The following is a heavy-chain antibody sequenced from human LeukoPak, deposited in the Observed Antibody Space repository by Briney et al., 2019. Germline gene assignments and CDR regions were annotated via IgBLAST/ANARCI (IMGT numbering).Heavy chain of an antibody. J-gene: IGHJ4*02. CDR3: AKRRTTVITMDYFDY. CDR1: GFSFNNYD. V-gene: IGHV3-23*01. D-gene: IGHD4-17*01. CDR2: ISGGTGTL. Sequence: QPGVSLRLSCTASGFSFNNYDMSWVRQSPGKGLEWVSCISGGTGTLFYAGSVKVRFTISRDNSKTILSLQMSSMRGHDTAVYCCAKRRTTVITMDYFDYWGQGTLVTVSS.